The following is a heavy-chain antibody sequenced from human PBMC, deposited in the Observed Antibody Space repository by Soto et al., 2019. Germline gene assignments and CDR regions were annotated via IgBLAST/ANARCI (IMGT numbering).Heavy chain of an antibody. CDR2: IWYDESKK. D-gene: IGHD6-19*01. Sequence: QVQLVESGGGVVQPGRSLRLSCAASGFTFNTHGMHWVRQAPGKGLEWVAVIWYDESKKYYEDSVTGRFTISRDNSRSALYLQMDSLRAEDTGFYYCARSSGLGIDFWGQETLVTVSS. J-gene: IGHJ4*02. CDR3: ARSSGLGIDF. CDR1: GFTFNTHG. V-gene: IGHV3-33*01.